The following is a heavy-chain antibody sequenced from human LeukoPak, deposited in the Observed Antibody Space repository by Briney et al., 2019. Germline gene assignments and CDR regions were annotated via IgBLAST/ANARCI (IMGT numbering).Heavy chain of an antibody. Sequence: ASVKVSCKASGYTFTSYGISWVRQAPGQGLEWMGWISSYNGNTNYAQKLQGRVTMTTDTSTSTAYMELRSLRSDDTAVYYCARNADSSSWYLFFQHWGQGTLVTVSS. CDR3: ARNADSSSWYLFFQH. CDR2: ISSYNGNT. D-gene: IGHD6-13*01. V-gene: IGHV1-18*01. J-gene: IGHJ1*01. CDR1: GYTFTSYG.